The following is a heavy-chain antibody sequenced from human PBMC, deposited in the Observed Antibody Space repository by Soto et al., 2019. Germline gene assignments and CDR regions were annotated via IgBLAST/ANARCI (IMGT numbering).Heavy chain of an antibody. Sequence: SETLSLTCAVSGGSISSGGYSWSWIRQPPGKGLEWIGYIYHSGSTYYNPSLKSRVTISVDRSKNRFSLKLSSVTAADTAVYYCARAQYYYDSSGYYPHYGMDVWGQGTTVTVSS. D-gene: IGHD3-22*01. CDR1: GGSISSGGYS. J-gene: IGHJ6*02. CDR3: ARAQYYYDSSGYYPHYGMDV. CDR2: IYHSGST. V-gene: IGHV4-30-2*01.